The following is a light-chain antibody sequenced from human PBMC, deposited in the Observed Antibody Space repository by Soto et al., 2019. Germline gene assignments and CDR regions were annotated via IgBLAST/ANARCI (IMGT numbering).Light chain of an antibody. CDR1: ESISIW. Sequence: DIQMTQSPSSLSASVGERVTVTCRASESISIWLAWYQQRPGKAPKLLIYKASSLQTGVPSRFSGSGSGTEFTLTISSLQPDDFALYYCHQYTLNPWTFAQGTRVDLK. V-gene: IGKV1-5*03. CDR2: KAS. CDR3: HQYTLNPWT. J-gene: IGKJ1*01.